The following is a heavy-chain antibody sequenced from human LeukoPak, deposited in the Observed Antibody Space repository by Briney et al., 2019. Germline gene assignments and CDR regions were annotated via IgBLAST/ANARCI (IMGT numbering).Heavy chain of an antibody. D-gene: IGHD5-18*01. J-gene: IGHJ4*02. Sequence: PSETLSLTCAVYGGSSSGYYWSWIRHPPGKGLEWIGEINHSGSTNYNPSLKSRVTISVDTSKNQFSLKLSSVTAADTAVYYCARGYSYADYWGQGTLVTVSS. CDR1: GGSSSGYY. V-gene: IGHV4-34*01. CDR2: INHSGST. CDR3: ARGYSYADY.